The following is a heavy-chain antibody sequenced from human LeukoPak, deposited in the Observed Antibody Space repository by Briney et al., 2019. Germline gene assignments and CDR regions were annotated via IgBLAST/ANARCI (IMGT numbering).Heavy chain of an antibody. CDR1: GGSISSYY. Sequence: SETLSPTCTVSGGSISSYYWSWIRQPAGKGLEWIGRIYTSGSTNYNPSLKSRVTISVDTSKNQFSLKLSSVTAADTAVYYCARAPQGSGSYYKGFDYWGQGTLVTVSS. J-gene: IGHJ4*02. CDR2: IYTSGST. V-gene: IGHV4-4*07. CDR3: ARAPQGSGSYYKGFDY. D-gene: IGHD3-10*01.